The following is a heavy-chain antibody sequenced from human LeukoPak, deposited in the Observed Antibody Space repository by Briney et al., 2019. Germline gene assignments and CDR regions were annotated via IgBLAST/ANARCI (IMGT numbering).Heavy chain of an antibody. V-gene: IGHV4-61*02. CDR3: ARGRMEYQLPTYAFDI. D-gene: IGHD2-2*01. J-gene: IGHJ3*02. CDR1: GGSISSGSYY. Sequence: SETLSLTCTVSGGSISSGSYYWSWIRQPAGKGLEWIGRIYTSGSTNYNPSLKSRVTISVDTSKNQFSLKLSSVTAADTAVYYCARGRMEYQLPTYAFDIWGQGTMVTVSS. CDR2: IYTSGST.